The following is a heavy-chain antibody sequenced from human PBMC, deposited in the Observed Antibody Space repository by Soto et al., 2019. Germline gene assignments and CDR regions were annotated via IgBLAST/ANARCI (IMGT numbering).Heavy chain of an antibody. J-gene: IGHJ6*02. CDR1: GFTFSNAW. D-gene: IGHD3-22*01. CDR2: IKSKTDGGTT. CDR3: TTGSYYDSSGYCLNYHHYGLAF. Sequence: GGSLRLSCAASGFTFSNAWMNWVRQAPGKGLEWVGRIKSKTDGGTTDYAAPVKGRFTISRDDSKNTLYLQMNSLKTEDTAVYYCTTGSYYDSSGYCLNYHHYGLAFRSQGTTVTGS. V-gene: IGHV3-15*07.